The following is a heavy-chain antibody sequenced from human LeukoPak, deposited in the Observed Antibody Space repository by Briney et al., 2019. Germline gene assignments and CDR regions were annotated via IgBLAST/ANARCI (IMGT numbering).Heavy chain of an antibody. CDR2: ISSSSSTI. CDR1: GFTFSDYY. V-gene: IGHV3-11*04. D-gene: IGHD6-13*01. J-gene: IGHJ4*02. Sequence: GGSLRLSCAASGFTFSDYYMSWIRQAPGMGLEWVSYISSSSSTIYYADSVKGRFTISRDNAKNSLYLQMNSLRAEDTAVYYCARGGPAIAAAGSFDYWGQGTLVTVSS. CDR3: ARGGPAIAAAGSFDY.